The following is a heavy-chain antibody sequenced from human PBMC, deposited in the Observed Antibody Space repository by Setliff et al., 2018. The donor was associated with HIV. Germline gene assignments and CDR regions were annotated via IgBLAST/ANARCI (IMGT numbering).Heavy chain of an antibody. V-gene: IGHV1-18*04. CDR3: ARGGETHSLPYFFDF. CDR2: ISPFNLKT. Sequence: ASVKVSCKASGYTFTNFYMHWVRQAPGQGLEWMGWISPFNLKTNFAQNFQGRVTLTTDTSTSTVFLELRSLRSDDTAMYYCARGGETHSLPYFFDFWGQGTLVTVSS. J-gene: IGHJ4*02. CDR1: GYTFTNFY.